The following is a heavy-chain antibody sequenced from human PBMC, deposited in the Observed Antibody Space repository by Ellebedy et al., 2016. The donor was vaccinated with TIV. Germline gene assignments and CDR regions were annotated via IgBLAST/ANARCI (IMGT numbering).Heavy chain of an antibody. D-gene: IGHD1-26*01. V-gene: IGHV3-33*01. Sequence: PGGSLRLSCAASGVAFSSYGMHWVRQAPGKGLEWVAVIWFDGSNEYYADSVKGRFTISRDNSKNTLYLQMNSLRVEDTAVYYCAGDSSGSNYAGADHWGQGTLVTVSS. CDR3: AGDSSGSNYAGADH. J-gene: IGHJ4*02. CDR2: IWFDGSNE. CDR1: GVAFSSYG.